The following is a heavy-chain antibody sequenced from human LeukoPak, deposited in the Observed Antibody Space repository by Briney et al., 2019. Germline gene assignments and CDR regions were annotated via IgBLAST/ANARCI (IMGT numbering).Heavy chain of an antibody. J-gene: IGHJ6*02. V-gene: IGHV1-69*04. CDR1: GGTFSSYA. CDR2: IIPIFGIA. CDR3: AGDNYYDSSGFPMDV. Sequence: SVKVTCKASGGTFSSYAISWVRQAPGQGLEWMGRIIPIFGIANYAQKFQGRVTITADKSTSTVYMELSSLRSEDTAVYFCAGDNYYDSSGFPMDVWGQGTTVTVSS. D-gene: IGHD3-22*01.